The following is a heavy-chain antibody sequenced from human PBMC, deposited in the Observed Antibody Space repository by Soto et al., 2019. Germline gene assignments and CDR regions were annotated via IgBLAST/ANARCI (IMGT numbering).Heavy chain of an antibody. CDR2: IYYSGST. D-gene: IGHD3-3*01. CDR3: ASLPYDFWSGHYGMDV. V-gene: IGHV4-39*01. CDR1: GGSISSSSYY. Sequence: SETLSLTFTVSGGSISSSSYYWGWIRQPPGKGLEWIGSIYYSGSTYYNPSLKSRVTISVDTSKNQFSLKLSSVTAADTAVYYCASLPYDFWSGHYGMDVWGQGTTVTVSS. J-gene: IGHJ6*02.